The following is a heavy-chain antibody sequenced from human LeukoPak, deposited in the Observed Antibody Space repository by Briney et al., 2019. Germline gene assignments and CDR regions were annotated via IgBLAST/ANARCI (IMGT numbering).Heavy chain of an antibody. CDR1: GFTFSSYS. CDR2: ISSSSTI. CDR3: ARDFQTAHYYYYMDV. J-gene: IGHJ6*03. Sequence: GGSLRLSCAASGFTFSSYSMNWVRQAPGKGLEWVSYISSSSTIYYADSVKGRFTISRDNAKNSLYLQMNSLRAEDTAVYYCARDFQTAHYYYYMDVWGKGTTVTVSS. V-gene: IGHV3-48*01. D-gene: IGHD6-25*01.